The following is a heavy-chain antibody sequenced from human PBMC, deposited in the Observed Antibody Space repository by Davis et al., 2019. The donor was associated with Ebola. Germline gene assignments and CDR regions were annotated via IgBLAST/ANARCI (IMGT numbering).Heavy chain of an antibody. Sequence: GESLKISCAASGFTFTNAWMAWVRQAPGKGLEWVGRIKSKNDGGTADYASPVKGRFTISRDDSKNTLYLQMDSLKTEDTGVYYCTTGYGDYGSDALDIWGQGTMVTVSS. CDR2: IKSKNDGGTA. D-gene: IGHD4-17*01. V-gene: IGHV3-15*01. CDR3: TTGYGDYGSDALDI. CDR1: GFTFTNAW. J-gene: IGHJ3*02.